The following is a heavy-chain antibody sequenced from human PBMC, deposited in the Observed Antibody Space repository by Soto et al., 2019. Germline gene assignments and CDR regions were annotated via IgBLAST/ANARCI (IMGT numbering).Heavy chain of an antibody. Sequence: QVQLQESGPGLVKPSQTLSLTCTVSGGSISSGGYYWSWIRQHPGKGLEWIGYIYYSGSTYYNPSLKSRVTISVDPSKNPFSLKLSSVTAADTAVYYCARAKKGIAAAENWFDPWGQGTLVTVSS. D-gene: IGHD6-13*01. CDR2: IYYSGST. V-gene: IGHV4-31*03. CDR3: ARAKKGIAAAENWFDP. CDR1: GGSISSGGYY. J-gene: IGHJ5*02.